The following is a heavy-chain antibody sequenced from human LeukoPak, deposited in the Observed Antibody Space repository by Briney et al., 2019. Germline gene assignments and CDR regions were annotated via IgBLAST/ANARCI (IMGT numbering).Heavy chain of an antibody. CDR3: ARPDSSGWFQIDY. Sequence: GESLKISFKGSGYSFTTYWIGWVRQMPGKGLEWMGISYPGDSDTRYSPSFQGQVTISVDKSTTTAYLQWSSLKASDTAMYYCARPDSSGWFQIDYWGQGTLVTVSS. V-gene: IGHV5-51*01. CDR1: GYSFTTYW. J-gene: IGHJ4*02. D-gene: IGHD6-19*01. CDR2: SYPGDSDT.